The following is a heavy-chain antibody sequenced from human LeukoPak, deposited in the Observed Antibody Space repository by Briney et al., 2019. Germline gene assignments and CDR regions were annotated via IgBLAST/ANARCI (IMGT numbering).Heavy chain of an antibody. CDR1: GSTFSSYG. Sequence: GGSLRLSCAASGSTFSSYGMHWVRQAPGKGLEWVAFIRYDGSNKYYADSVKGRFTISRDNSKNTLYLQMNSLRAEDTAVYYCAKDVKRYCSSTSCPPDYWGQGTLVTVSS. D-gene: IGHD2-2*01. CDR2: IRYDGSNK. J-gene: IGHJ4*02. CDR3: AKDVKRYCSSTSCPPDY. V-gene: IGHV3-30*02.